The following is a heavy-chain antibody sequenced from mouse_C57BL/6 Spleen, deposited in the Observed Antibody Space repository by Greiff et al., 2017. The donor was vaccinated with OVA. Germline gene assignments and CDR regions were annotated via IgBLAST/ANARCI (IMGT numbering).Heavy chain of an antibody. Sequence: VQLQQSGPELVKPGASVKIPCKASGYTFTDYNMDWVQQSHGKSLEWIGDINPNNGGTIYNQKFKGKATLTVDKSSSTAYMELRSLTSEDTAVYYCARRDYDGDYVNYAMDYWGQGTSVTVSS. CDR1: GYTFTDYN. CDR2: INPNNGGT. V-gene: IGHV1-18*01. J-gene: IGHJ4*01. CDR3: ARRDYDGDYVNYAMDY. D-gene: IGHD2-3*01.